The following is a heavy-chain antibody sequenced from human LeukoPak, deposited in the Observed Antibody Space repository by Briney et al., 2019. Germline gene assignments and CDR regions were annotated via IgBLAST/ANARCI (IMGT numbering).Heavy chain of an antibody. V-gene: IGHV3-53*01. CDR2: IYNTGAT. J-gene: IGHJ3*02. CDR3: ARIEWERLGRAFDI. Sequence: GGSLRLSRAASGFTVSDNYMTWVRQAPGKGLEWVSSIYNTGATHYAESVKGRLTISRDNSKNTLFLQMNSLRAEDMAVYYCARIEWERLGRAFDIWGQGTMVTVSS. D-gene: IGHD1-26*01. CDR1: GFTVSDNY.